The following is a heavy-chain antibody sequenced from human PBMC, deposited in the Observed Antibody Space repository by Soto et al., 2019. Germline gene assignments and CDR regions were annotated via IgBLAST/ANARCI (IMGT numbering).Heavy chain of an antibody. V-gene: IGHV3-30*03. CDR2: ISYDGSNK. J-gene: IGHJ4*02. CDR1: GFTFSSYG. CDR3: XXXXXXXXSFXX. Sequence: QVQLVESGGGVVQPGRSLRLSCAASGFTFSSYGMHWVRQAPGKGLEWVAVISYDGSNKYYADSVKGRFTISRDSSKNXLXXQXXXLRAXXTAVXXXXXXXXXXXSFXXWGQGTLVTVSS.